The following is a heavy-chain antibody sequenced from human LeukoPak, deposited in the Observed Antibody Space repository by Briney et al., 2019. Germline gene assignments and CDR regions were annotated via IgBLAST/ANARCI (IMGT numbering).Heavy chain of an antibody. J-gene: IGHJ4*02. CDR3: ARDNGSGSFDY. Sequence: GGSLRLSCAASGFTFSSYGMPWVRQAPGKGLEWVAVIWYDGSNKYYADSVKGRFTISRDNSKNTLYLQMNSLRAEDTAVYYCARDNGSGSFDYWGQGTLVTVSS. CDR2: IWYDGSNK. CDR1: GFTFSSYG. D-gene: IGHD3-10*01. V-gene: IGHV3-33*01.